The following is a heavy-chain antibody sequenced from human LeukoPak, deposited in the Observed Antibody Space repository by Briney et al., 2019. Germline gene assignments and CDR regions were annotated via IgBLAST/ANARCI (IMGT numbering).Heavy chain of an antibody. J-gene: IGHJ4*02. CDR2: IYYSRST. D-gene: IGHD3-10*01. CDR3: ARVRLYYFDY. Sequence: SETLSLTCTVSGGSISSSSYYWGWIRQPPGKGLEWIGSIYYSRSTYYNPSLKSRVTISVDTSKNQFSLKLSSVTAADTAVYYCARVRLYYFDYWGQGTLVTVSS. CDR1: GGSISSSSYY. V-gene: IGHV4-39*07.